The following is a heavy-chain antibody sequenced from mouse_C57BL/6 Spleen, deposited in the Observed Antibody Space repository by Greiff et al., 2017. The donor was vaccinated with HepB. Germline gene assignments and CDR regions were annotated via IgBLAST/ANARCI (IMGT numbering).Heavy chain of an antibody. CDR2: IHPNSGST. Sequence: QVHVKQPGAELVKPGASVKLSCKASGYTFTSYWMHWVKQRPGQGLEWIGMIHPNSGSTNYNEKFKSKATLTVDKSSSTAYMQLSSLTSEDSAVYYCARGGGYSTYYYAIDYWGQGTSVTVSS. V-gene: IGHV1-64*01. CDR3: ARGGGYSTYYYAIDY. D-gene: IGHD2-3*01. CDR1: GYTFTSYW. J-gene: IGHJ4*01.